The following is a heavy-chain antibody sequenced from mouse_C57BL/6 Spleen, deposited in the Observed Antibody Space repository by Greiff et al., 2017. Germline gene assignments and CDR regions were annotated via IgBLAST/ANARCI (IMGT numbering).Heavy chain of an antibody. Sequence: EVKLVESGGGLVQPGGSLSLSCAASGFTFTDYYMSWVRQPPGKALEWLGFIRNKANGYTTEYSASVKGRFTISRDNSQSILYLQMNALRAEDSATYYCARYRPNYFDYRGQGTTLTVSS. CDR2: IRNKANGYTT. V-gene: IGHV7-3*01. CDR1: GFTFTDYY. J-gene: IGHJ2*01. CDR3: ARYRPNYFDY.